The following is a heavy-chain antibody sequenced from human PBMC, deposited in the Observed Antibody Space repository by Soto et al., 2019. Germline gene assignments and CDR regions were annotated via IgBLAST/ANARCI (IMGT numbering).Heavy chain of an antibody. D-gene: IGHD6-19*01. CDR1: GGSISSSSYY. Sequence: QLQLQESGPGLVKPSETLSLTCTVSGGSISSSSYYWGWIRQPPGKGLEWIGSIYYSGSTYYNPSLKSRVTLSVDTSKNQFSLKLSSVTAADTAVYYCARHVWAVADPYYMDVWGKGTTVTVSS. CDR2: IYYSGST. CDR3: ARHVWAVADPYYMDV. V-gene: IGHV4-39*01. J-gene: IGHJ6*03.